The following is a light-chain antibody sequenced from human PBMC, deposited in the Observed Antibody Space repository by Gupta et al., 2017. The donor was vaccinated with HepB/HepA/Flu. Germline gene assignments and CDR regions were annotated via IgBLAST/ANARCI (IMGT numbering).Light chain of an antibody. V-gene: IGKV3-11*01. CDR2: DAS. CDR3: QQRSNWPRLT. Sequence: EFVLPQSPATLSLSPGERATLSCRASQSVSSYLAWYQQKPGQAPRLLMYDASNRDTGIPARFSGSGYGTDFTLTISSREPEDFAVYYCQQRSNWPRLTFGGGTKVEIK. CDR1: QSVSSY. J-gene: IGKJ4*01.